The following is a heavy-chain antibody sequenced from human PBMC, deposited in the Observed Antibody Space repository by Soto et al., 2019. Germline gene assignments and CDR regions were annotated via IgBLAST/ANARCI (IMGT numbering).Heavy chain of an antibody. Sequence: EVQLLESGGGLVQPGGSLRLSCAASGFTFSSYAMSWVRQAPGKGLEWVSAISGSGGSTYYADSVKGRFTISRDNSKNTLYLQMNSLRAEDTAVYYCAKTRPRRITMVRGVIDYWGQGTLVTVSS. CDR1: GFTFSSYA. CDR3: AKTRPRRITMVRGVIDY. CDR2: ISGSGGST. V-gene: IGHV3-23*01. J-gene: IGHJ4*02. D-gene: IGHD3-10*01.